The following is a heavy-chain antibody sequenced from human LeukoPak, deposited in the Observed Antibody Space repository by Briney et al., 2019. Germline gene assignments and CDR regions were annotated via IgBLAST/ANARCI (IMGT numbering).Heavy chain of an antibody. CDR2: MSGSGGHT. J-gene: IGHJ4*02. CDR1: GFSFSSYI. Sequence: GGSLRLSYVGSGFSFSSYIVSWVRQAPGKGLEWVSGMSGSGGHTYYADSVKGRFTISRDNARNTVYLQMNSLRVEDTAVYYCAKERSNYGQYYFDYWGQGTLVTVFS. V-gene: IGHV3-23*01. D-gene: IGHD5-18*01. CDR3: AKERSNYGQYYFDY.